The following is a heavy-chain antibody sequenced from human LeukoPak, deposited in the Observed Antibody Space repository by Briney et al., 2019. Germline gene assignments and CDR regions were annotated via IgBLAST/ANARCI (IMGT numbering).Heavy chain of an antibody. Sequence: SETLSLTCTVSGGSISSYYWSWIRQPAGKGLEWIGRIYTSGSTNYNPSLKSRVTISVDTSKNQFSLKLSSVTAADTAVYYCARDHGDYGGNYYFDYWGQGTLVTVSS. J-gene: IGHJ4*02. CDR1: GGSISSYY. CDR2: IYTSGST. D-gene: IGHD4-23*01. CDR3: ARDHGDYGGNYYFDY. V-gene: IGHV4-4*07.